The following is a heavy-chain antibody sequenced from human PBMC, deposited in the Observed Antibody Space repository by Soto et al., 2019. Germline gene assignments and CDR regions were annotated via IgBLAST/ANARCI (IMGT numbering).Heavy chain of an antibody. CDR3: ARWDSGYSSSWFYYYYGMDV. CDR1: GWSFSGYY. CDR2: INHSGST. J-gene: IGHJ6*02. Sequence: SVTLTLPGTVYGWSFSGYYWRWIRQPPGKGLEWIGEINHSGSTNYNPSLKSRVTISVDTSKNQFSLKLSSVTAADTAVYYCARWDSGYSSSWFYYYYGMDVWGQGTTVTVSS. D-gene: IGHD6-13*01. V-gene: IGHV4-34*01.